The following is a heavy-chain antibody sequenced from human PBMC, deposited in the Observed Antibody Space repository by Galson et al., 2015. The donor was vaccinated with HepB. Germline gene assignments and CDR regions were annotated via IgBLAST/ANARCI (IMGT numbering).Heavy chain of an antibody. J-gene: IGHJ4*02. CDR2: INPNSGGT. CDR1: GYTFTGYY. CDR3: ARIERGYSYGSDFDY. Sequence: SCKASGYTFTGYYMHWVRQAPGQGLEWMGWINPNSGGTNYAQKFQGRVTMTRDTSISTAYMELSRLRSDDTAVYYCARIERGYSYGSDFDYWGQGTLVIVSS. V-gene: IGHV1-2*02. D-gene: IGHD5-18*01.